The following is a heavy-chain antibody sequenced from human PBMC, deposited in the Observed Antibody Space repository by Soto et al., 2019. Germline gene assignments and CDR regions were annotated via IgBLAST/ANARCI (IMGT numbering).Heavy chain of an antibody. V-gene: IGHV3-7*01. CDR2: IKEDGSEK. J-gene: IGHJ6*02. D-gene: IGHD5-12*01. CDR3: VRGHAMDF. Sequence: PGGSLRLSCAASGLTFSSYWVNWVRQAPGKGLEWVANIKEDGSEKYYVDSVKGRFTISRDNVKNSLFLQMNSLRADDTAVYHWVRGHAMDFWGQGISVT. CDR1: GLTFSSYW.